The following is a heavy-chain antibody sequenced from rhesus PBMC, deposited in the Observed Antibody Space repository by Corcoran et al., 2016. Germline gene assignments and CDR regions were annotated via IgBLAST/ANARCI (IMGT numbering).Heavy chain of an antibody. CDR1: GGSIRDDYY. CDR2: IYGSGGGT. CDR3: ATPADLDY. D-gene: IGHD6-31*01. V-gene: IGHV4-106*01. J-gene: IGHJ4*01. Sequence: QVQLQESGPGLVKPSETLSLTCAVSGGSIRDDYYWSWIRQPPGKGLEWIGYIYGSGGGTNYNPSLKNRVTISIDTSKNQCSLKLSSVTAADTAVYYCATPADLDYWGQGVLVTVSS.